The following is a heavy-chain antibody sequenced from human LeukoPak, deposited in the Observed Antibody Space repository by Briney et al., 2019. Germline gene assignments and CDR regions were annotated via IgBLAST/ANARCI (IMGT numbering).Heavy chain of an antibody. CDR1: GGTFSSYA. V-gene: IGHV1-69*06. J-gene: IGHJ4*02. CDR3: ARAPLGATNFDY. CDR2: IIPIFGTA. D-gene: IGHD1-26*01. Sequence: GASVKVSCKASGGTFSSYAISWVRQAPGQGLEWMGGIIPIFGTANYAQKFQGRVTITADKSMSTAYMELGSLRSEDTAVYYCARAPLGATNFDYWGQGTLVTVSS.